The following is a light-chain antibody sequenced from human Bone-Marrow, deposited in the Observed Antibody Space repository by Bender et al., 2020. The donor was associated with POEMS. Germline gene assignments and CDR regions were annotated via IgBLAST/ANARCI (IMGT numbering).Light chain of an antibody. J-gene: IGLJ3*02. CDR2: RNI. Sequence: QSVLTQPPSASGTPGQRVTISCSGSSSNIGSNYVYWYQQLPGAAPKLLIYRNIQRPSGVPDRFSGSKSGTSASVVISGLQSDDEAIYFCVAWDASLNGWVFGGGTKLTVL. CDR1: SSNIGSNY. V-gene: IGLV1-47*01. CDR3: VAWDASLNGWV.